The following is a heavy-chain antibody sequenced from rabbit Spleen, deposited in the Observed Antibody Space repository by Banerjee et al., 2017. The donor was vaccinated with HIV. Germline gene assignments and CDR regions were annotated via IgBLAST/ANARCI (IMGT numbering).Heavy chain of an antibody. CDR1: GFSFSSRYY. V-gene: IGHV1S45*01. Sequence: QEQLVESGGDLVKPGASLTLTCTASGFSFSSRYYMCWVRQAPGKGLEWIACIDSGSSGSTYSATWAKGRFTISKTSSTTVTLQMTSLTAADTATYFCARDTGTSFSTYGMDLWGPGTLVTVS. D-gene: IGHD8-1*01. CDR2: IDSGSSGST. CDR3: ARDTGTSFSTYGMDL. J-gene: IGHJ6*01.